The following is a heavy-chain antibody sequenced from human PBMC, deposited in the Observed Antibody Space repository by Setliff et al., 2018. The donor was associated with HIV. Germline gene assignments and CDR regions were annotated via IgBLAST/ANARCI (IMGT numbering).Heavy chain of an antibody. Sequence: SETLSLTCFVSGVSISDHYWGWIRQHPGKGLEWIGYIYTSGSTNYDPSLKSRVTISVDTSKNQFSLKLRSVTAADTAVYYCEVAGQWGQGTLVTVSS. CDR2: IYTSGST. D-gene: IGHD6-19*01. CDR1: GVSISDHY. V-gene: IGHV4-4*09. CDR3: EVAGQ. J-gene: IGHJ4*02.